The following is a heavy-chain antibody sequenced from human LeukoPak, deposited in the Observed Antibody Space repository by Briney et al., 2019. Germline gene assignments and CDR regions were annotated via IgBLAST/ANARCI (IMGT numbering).Heavy chain of an antibody. CDR2: ISSSSSYI. J-gene: IGHJ4*02. Sequence: PGGSLRLSCAASGFTFWGYNMNCVRQAPGKRPEWVSSISSSSSYIYYADSVKGRFTISRDNAKNSLYLQMNSLRAEDTALYYCARGASRADYWGQGTLVTVSS. CDR1: GFTFWGYN. V-gene: IGHV3-21*01. CDR3: ARGASRADY.